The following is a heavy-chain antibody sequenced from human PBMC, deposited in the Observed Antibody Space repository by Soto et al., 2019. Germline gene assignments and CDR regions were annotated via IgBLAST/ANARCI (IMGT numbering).Heavy chain of an antibody. V-gene: IGHV3-48*02. CDR2: ISSSSSTI. Sequence: EVQLVESGGGLVQPGGSLRLSCAASGFTFSSYIMNWVRQAPGKGLEWVSYISSSSSTIYYADSVKGRFTISRDNAKNSLYLQMNSLRDEDTAVYYCAREHSSGWPIYYNYGLDVWGQVTTVTVSS. CDR1: GFTFSSYI. D-gene: IGHD6-19*01. CDR3: AREHSSGWPIYYNYGLDV. J-gene: IGHJ6*02.